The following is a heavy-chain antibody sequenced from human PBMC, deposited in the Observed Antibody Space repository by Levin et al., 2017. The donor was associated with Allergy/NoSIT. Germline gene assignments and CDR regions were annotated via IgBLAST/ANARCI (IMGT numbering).Heavy chain of an antibody. CDR1: GGSISSGGYY. CDR3: AITPKTYGDPYWYFDL. D-gene: IGHD4-17*01. CDR2: IYYSGST. Sequence: SETLSLTCTVSGGSISSGGYYWSWIRQHPGKGLEWIGYIYYSGSTYYNPSLKSRVTISVDTSKNQFSLKLSSVTAADTAVYYCAITPKTYGDPYWYFDLWGRGTLVTVSS. V-gene: IGHV4-31*03. J-gene: IGHJ2*01.